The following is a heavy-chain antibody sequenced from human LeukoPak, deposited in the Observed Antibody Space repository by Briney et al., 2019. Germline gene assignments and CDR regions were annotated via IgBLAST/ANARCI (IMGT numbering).Heavy chain of an antibody. D-gene: IGHD2-21*01. J-gene: IGHJ4*02. CDR1: GFSFSSHT. CDR2: ISGGSSTI. V-gene: IGHV3-48*02. CDR3: ARYSDF. Sequence: GGSLRLSCAASGFSFSSHTMIWVRQAPGKGLEWVSYISGGSSTIYYADSVKGRFTISRDNAKNSLYLQMNSLRDEDTAMYYCARYSDFWGQGTLVTVSS.